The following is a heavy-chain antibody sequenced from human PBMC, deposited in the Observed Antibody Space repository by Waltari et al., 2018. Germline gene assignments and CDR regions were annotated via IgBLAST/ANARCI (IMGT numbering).Heavy chain of an antibody. J-gene: IGHJ4*02. Sequence: EVQLVESGGVLVQPGGYLRLSCVASGFTFGSYWITWVRQAPGMGLEWVAKVKQDGSEKYYVDSVKGRFNISRDNAKNSLYLQMNSLRAEDTAVYYCARDTGRYSSYDYWGQGTLVTVSS. CDR1: GFTFGSYW. CDR3: ARDTGRYSSYDY. CDR2: VKQDGSEK. D-gene: IGHD6-19*01. V-gene: IGHV3-7*01.